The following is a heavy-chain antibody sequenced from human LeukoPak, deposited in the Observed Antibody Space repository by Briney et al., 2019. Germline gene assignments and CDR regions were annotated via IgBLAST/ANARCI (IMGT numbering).Heavy chain of an antibody. CDR3: AKRTRDGFNTPIDF. CDR2: ISYIDVET. CDR1: GFTLSNYA. D-gene: IGHD5-24*01. Sequence: GGPLRLSCAASGFTLSNYAMNWVRQAPGKGLEWVSGISYIDVETYYADSVKGRFTISSDNSMNTLYLQMNSLTVEDTAVYYCAKRTRDGFNTPIDFWGQGTMVTVS. J-gene: IGHJ4*02. V-gene: IGHV3-23*01.